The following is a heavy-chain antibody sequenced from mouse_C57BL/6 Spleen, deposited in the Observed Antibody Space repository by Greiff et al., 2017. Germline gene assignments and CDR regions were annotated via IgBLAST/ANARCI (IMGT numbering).Heavy chain of an antibody. V-gene: IGHV10-1*01. CDR3: VRHGGNYEGGAMDY. CDR2: IRSKSNNYAT. J-gene: IGHJ4*01. CDR1: GFSFNTYA. Sequence: EVQRVESGGGLVQPKGSLKLSCAASGFSFNTYAMNWVRQAPGKGLEWVARIRSKSNNYATYYADSVKDRFTISRDDSESMLYLQMNNLKTEDTAMYYCVRHGGNYEGGAMDYWGQGTSVTVSS. D-gene: IGHD2-1*01.